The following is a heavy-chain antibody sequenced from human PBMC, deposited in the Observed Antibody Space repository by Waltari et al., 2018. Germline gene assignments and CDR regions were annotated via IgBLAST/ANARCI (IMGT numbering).Heavy chain of an antibody. CDR3: ASAFKYCSGGSCYSGADY. V-gene: IGHV1-69*01. D-gene: IGHD2-15*01. CDR1: GGTFSSYA. Sequence: QVQLVQSGAEVKKPGSSVKVSCKASGGTFSSYAISWVRQAPGQGLEWMGGIIRICGTANYARKVQCSVTMTADESTSTAYMELSSLRSEDTAVYYCASAFKYCSGGSCYSGADYWGQGTLVTVSS. J-gene: IGHJ4*02. CDR2: IIRICGTA.